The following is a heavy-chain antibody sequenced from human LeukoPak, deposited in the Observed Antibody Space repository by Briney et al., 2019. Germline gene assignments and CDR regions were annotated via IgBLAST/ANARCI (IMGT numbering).Heavy chain of an antibody. J-gene: IGHJ4*02. CDR2: ISYDGSNK. Sequence: GRSLRLSCAASGFTFSTYAMHWVRQAPGKGLEWVAVISYDGSNKYYADSVKGRFTISRDNSKNTLYLQMNSLRAEDTAVYYCAAVRSPYQLLWGSFDYWGQGTLVTVSS. CDR1: GFTFSTYA. D-gene: IGHD2-2*01. V-gene: IGHV3-30-3*01. CDR3: AAVRSPYQLLWGSFDY.